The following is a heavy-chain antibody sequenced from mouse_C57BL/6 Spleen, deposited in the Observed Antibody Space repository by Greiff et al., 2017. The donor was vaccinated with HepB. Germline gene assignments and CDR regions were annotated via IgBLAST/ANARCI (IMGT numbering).Heavy chain of an antibody. Sequence: EVKLMESGGGLVKPGGSLKLSCAASGFTFSSYAMSWVRQTPEKRLEWVATISDGGSYTYYPDNVKGRFTISRDNAKNNLYLQMSHLKSEDTAMYYCARDWDYYGSSYDYWGQGTTLTVSS. CDR2: ISDGGSYT. J-gene: IGHJ2*01. CDR1: GFTFSSYA. D-gene: IGHD1-1*01. V-gene: IGHV5-4*01. CDR3: ARDWDYYGSSYDY.